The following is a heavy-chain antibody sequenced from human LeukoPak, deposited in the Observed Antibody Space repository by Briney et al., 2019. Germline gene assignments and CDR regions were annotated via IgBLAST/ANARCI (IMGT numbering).Heavy chain of an antibody. CDR1: GFSFSNHW. CDR3: GIDYYGAGSH. D-gene: IGHD3-10*01. CDR2: IKSDGSIT. Sequence: GGSLRLSCAASGFSFSNHWMYWVRQAPGKGLVWVSRIKSDGSITNYADSVKGRFTISRDNAKNTLYLQMNNLRAEDTAVYYCGIDYYGAGSHWGLGTLVTVSS. J-gene: IGHJ4*02. V-gene: IGHV3-74*01.